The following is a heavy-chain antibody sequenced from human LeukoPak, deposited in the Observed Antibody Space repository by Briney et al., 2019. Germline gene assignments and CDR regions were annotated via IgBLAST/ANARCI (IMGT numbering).Heavy chain of an antibody. CDR2: IFPSDSDT. CDR1: GYTFTTYW. Sequence: GESLKISCQGSGYTFTTYWIAWVRQMPGKGLEWMGVIFPSDSDTRYSPSFQGQVTISADKSISTAYLHWSSLKASDTAMYYCAWSSSTWPPEYFDYWGQGTLVTVSP. CDR3: AWSSSTWPPEYFDY. D-gene: IGHD6-13*01. V-gene: IGHV5-51*01. J-gene: IGHJ4*02.